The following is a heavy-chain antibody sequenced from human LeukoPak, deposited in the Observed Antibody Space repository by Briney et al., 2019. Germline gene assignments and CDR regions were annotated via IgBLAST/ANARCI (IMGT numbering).Heavy chain of an antibody. D-gene: IGHD3-9*01. CDR1: GESFSGYY. CDR3: AGSVLRYFDAFDI. V-gene: IGHV4-34*01. Sequence: SETLSLTCAVYGESFSGYYWSWIRQPPGKGLEWIGEINHSGSTNYNPSLKSRVTISVDTSKNQFSLKLSSVTAADTAVYYCAGSVLRYFDAFDIWGQGTTVTVSS. CDR2: INHSGST. J-gene: IGHJ3*02.